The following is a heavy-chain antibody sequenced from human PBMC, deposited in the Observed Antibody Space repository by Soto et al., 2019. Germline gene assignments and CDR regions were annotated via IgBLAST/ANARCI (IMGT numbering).Heavy chain of an antibody. CDR2: IYYSGST. D-gene: IGHD1-26*01. CDR3: SRGSRSYSYYYSYGMDV. V-gene: IGHV4-59*01. J-gene: IGHJ6*02. Sequence: SETLSLTCSGYGGSFSDYYWSWIRQPTGKGLEWIGYIYYSGSTNYNPSLQSRVSISVATSKNQFSLKLSSVTAADTAVYYCSRGSRSYSYYYSYGMDVWGQGTTVTVSS. CDR1: GGSFSDYY.